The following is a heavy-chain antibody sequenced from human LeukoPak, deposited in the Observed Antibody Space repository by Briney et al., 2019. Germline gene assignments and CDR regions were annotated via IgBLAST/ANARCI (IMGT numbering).Heavy chain of an antibody. Sequence: PGGSLRLSCAASGFTFSSYWMSWVRQAPGKGLEWVANTKQDGSEKYYVDSVKGRFTISRDNAKNSLYLQMNSLRAEDTAVYYCARDSGSGWYPYYYYYGMDVWGQGTTVTVSS. J-gene: IGHJ6*02. V-gene: IGHV3-7*01. D-gene: IGHD6-19*01. CDR3: ARDSGSGWYPYYYYYGMDV. CDR2: TKQDGSEK. CDR1: GFTFSSYW.